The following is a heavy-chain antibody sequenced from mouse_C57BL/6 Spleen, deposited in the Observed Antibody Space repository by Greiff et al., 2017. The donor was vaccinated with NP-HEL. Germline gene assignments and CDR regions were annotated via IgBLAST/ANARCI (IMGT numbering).Heavy chain of an antibody. V-gene: IGHV1-64*01. Sequence: QVQLQQPGAELVKPGASVKLSCKASGYTFTSYWMHWVKQRPGQGLEWIGMIHPNSGSTNYNEKFKSKATLTVDESSSTAYMQLSSLTSEDSAVYYCARNYYGSSYVFDYWGQGTTLTVSS. CDR2: IHPNSGST. D-gene: IGHD1-1*01. CDR3: ARNYYGSSYVFDY. CDR1: GYTFTSYW. J-gene: IGHJ2*01.